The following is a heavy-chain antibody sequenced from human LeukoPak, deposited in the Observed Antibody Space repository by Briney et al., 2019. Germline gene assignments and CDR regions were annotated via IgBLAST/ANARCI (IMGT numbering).Heavy chain of an antibody. CDR3: ARGYHRYSSSRTLDY. V-gene: IGHV3-7*01. CDR1: GFTFSSYW. D-gene: IGHD6-13*01. J-gene: IGHJ4*02. Sequence: PGGSLRLSCAASGFTFSSYWMSWVRQAPGKGLEWVANIKQDGSEKYYVDSVKGRFTISRDNAKNSLYLQMSSLRAEDTAVYYCARGYHRYSSSRTLDYWGQGTLVTVSS. CDR2: IKQDGSEK.